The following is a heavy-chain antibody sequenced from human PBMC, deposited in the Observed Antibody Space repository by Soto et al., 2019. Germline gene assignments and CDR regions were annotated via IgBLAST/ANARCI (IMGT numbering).Heavy chain of an antibody. CDR1: GITLSNAW. Sequence: EVQLVESGGGLVKPGGSLRLSCAASGITLSNAWMTWVRQAPGKGLEWVGRIKSKADGSTTEYGSPVKDRFIITRDDSENKLDLQMHRTKPAYTAVYYSVTPRPGTHGYGYWGQGTLVTVSS. J-gene: IGHJ4*02. D-gene: IGHD5-18*01. CDR2: IKSKADGSTT. CDR3: VTPRPGTHGYGY. V-gene: IGHV3-15*01.